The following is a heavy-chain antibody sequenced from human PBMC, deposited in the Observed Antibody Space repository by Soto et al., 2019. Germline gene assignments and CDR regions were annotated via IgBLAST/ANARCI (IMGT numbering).Heavy chain of an antibody. CDR1: GGTFSSYA. V-gene: IGHV1-69*12. CDR3: ASYYGDYYYYGMDV. J-gene: IGHJ6*02. CDR2: IIHIFGTA. Sequence: QVQLVQSGAEVKKPGSSVKVSCKASGGTFSSYAISWVRQAPGQGLEWMGGIIHIFGTANYAQKVQGRVTITADESTSTAYMELSSLRAEDTAVYYCASYYGDYYYYGMDVWGQGTTVTVSS. D-gene: IGHD4-17*01.